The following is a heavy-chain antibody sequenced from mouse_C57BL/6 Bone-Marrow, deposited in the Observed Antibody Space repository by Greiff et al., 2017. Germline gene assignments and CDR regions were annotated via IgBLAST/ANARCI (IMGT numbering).Heavy chain of an antibody. J-gene: IGHJ3*01. D-gene: IGHD3-2*01. V-gene: IGHV1-69*01. CDR2: IDPSDSYT. Sequence: QVQLKQPGAELVMPGASVKLSCKASGYTFTSYWMHWVKQRPGQGLEWIGEIDPSDSYTNYNQKFKGKSTLTVDNSSSTAYMQLSGLTSEDCASCYCARRRQLAWFADWGQGTLVTVSA. CDR3: ARRRQLAWFAD. CDR1: GYTFTSYW.